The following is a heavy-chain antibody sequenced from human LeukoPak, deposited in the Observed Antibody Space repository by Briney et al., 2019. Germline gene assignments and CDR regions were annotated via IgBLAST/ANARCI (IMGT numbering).Heavy chain of an antibody. CDR2: SYSGGYT. D-gene: IGHD6-19*01. J-gene: IGHJ4*02. CDR3: ARGEMAVAAT. Sequence: GGSLRLSCAASGFTVTSNYMSWVRQAPGKGLECVSVSYSGGYTYYADSVKGRFTISRDSSKNTLYLQMNSLRAEDTVVYYCARGEMAVAATWGQGTLVTVSS. CDR1: GFTVTSNY. V-gene: IGHV3-53*01.